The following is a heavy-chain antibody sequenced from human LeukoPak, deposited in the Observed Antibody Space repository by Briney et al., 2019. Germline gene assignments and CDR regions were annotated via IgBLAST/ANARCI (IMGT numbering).Heavy chain of an antibody. CDR2: ISGTSSYI. Sequence: GGSLRLSCAASGFTFSTYSMNWVRQAPGKGLEWVSSISGTSSYIYYADSVKGRFTISRDNAKNSLSLQMNSLRAEDTAVYYCARRLAAAGRGDFDFWGQGTLVTVSS. V-gene: IGHV3-21*01. CDR1: GFTFSTYS. J-gene: IGHJ4*02. D-gene: IGHD6-13*01. CDR3: ARRLAAAGRGDFDF.